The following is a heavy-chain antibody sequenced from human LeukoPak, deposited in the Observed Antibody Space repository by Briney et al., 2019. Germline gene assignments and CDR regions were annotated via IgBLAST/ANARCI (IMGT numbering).Heavy chain of an antibody. CDR3: ARAPLWRCTGGICYRYFDP. Sequence: GGSLRLSCAASGFTFSSYAMSWVRQAPGKGLEWVSAISGSGGSTYYADSVKGRFTISRDNSKNTLYLQMNSLRAEDTAVYYCARAPLWRCTGGICYRYFDPWGQGTLVTVSS. V-gene: IGHV3-23*01. CDR1: GFTFSSYA. CDR2: ISGSGGST. D-gene: IGHD2-8*02. J-gene: IGHJ5*02.